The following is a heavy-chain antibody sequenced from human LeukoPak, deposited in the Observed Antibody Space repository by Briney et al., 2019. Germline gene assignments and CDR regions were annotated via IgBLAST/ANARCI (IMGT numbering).Heavy chain of an antibody. J-gene: IGHJ4*02. CDR3: ARAGDQDPGRLDC. D-gene: IGHD1-1*01. V-gene: IGHV1-8*01. CDR1: GYTFTSYD. CDR2: MNPNSGNT. Sequence: ASVKVSCKASGYTFTSYDINWVRQATGQGLEWMGWMNPNSGNTGYAQKFQGRVTMTRNTSISTAYMELNSLRSEDTAVYYCARAGDQDPGRLDCWGQGTLVTVSS.